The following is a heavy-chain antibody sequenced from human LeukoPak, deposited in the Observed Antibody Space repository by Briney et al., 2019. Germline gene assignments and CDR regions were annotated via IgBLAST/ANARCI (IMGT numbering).Heavy chain of an antibody. CDR1: GFTFSSYS. Sequence: PGGSLRLSCAASGFTFSSYSMKWVRQALGKGLEWVSSISSSSSYIFYADSVKGRFTISRDSVKNPLYLQMTSVRADDTAMYYCVRDDYDFWSGYQRYFEFWGQGTLVTVSS. V-gene: IGHV3-21*01. CDR3: VRDDYDFWSGYQRYFEF. CDR2: ISSSSSYI. D-gene: IGHD3-3*01. J-gene: IGHJ4*02.